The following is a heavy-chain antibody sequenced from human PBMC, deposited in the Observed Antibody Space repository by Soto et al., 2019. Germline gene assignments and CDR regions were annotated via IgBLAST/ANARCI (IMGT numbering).Heavy chain of an antibody. V-gene: IGHV1-18*01. CDR3: ARDTNYDFWSGYWAQAYGMDV. CDR1: GYTFTSYG. Sequence: EASVKVSCKASGYTFTSYGISWVRQAPGQGLEWMGWISAYNGNTNYAQKLQGRVTMTTDTSTSTAYMELRSLRSDDTAVYYCARDTNYDFWSGYWAQAYGMDVWGQGTTVTVSS. CDR2: ISAYNGNT. D-gene: IGHD3-3*01. J-gene: IGHJ6*02.